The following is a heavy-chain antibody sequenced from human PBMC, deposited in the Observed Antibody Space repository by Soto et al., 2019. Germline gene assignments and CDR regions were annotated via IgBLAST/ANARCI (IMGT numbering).Heavy chain of an antibody. CDR2: ISAYNGNT. J-gene: IGHJ4*02. Sequence: ASVKVSCKASGYTFTSYGISWVRQAPGQGLEWMGWISAYNGNTNYAQKLQGRVTMTTDTSTSTAYMELRSLRSDDTAVYYCARVNSIVGATENFDYWGQGTLVTVSS. CDR3: ARVNSIVGATENFDY. V-gene: IGHV1-18*04. D-gene: IGHD1-26*01. CDR1: GYTFTSYG.